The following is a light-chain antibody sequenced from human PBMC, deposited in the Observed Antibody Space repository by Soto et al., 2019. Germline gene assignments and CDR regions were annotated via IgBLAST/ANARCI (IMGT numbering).Light chain of an antibody. J-gene: IGKJ1*01. CDR3: LQYYNTPRP. Sequence: MTQTPLSLSVAPGQPASISCKSSQSLLYSDGYNYLAWYQQKPGQPPKLLIYWASTRESGVPDRFSGSGSGTDFTLTISSLQAEDVAVYFCLQYYNTPRPFGQGTKVAI. CDR1: QSLLYSDGYNY. CDR2: WAS. V-gene: IGKV4-1*01.